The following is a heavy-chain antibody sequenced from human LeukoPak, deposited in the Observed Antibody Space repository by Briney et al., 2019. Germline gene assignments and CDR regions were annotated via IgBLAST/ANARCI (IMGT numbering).Heavy chain of an antibody. V-gene: IGHV1-46*01. D-gene: IGHD3-3*01. CDR3: ARVVKGGYDFWSGPYYFDY. CDR1: GYSFSSYH. CDR2: INSSGGTT. Sequence: ASVMVSCKASGYSFSSYHMHWVRQAPGQGLEWMGIINSSGGTTTYAQKFQGRVTMTRDTSTYTVYMELSSLRSEDTAVYYCARVVKGGYDFWSGPYYFDYWGQRTLVTVSS. J-gene: IGHJ4*02.